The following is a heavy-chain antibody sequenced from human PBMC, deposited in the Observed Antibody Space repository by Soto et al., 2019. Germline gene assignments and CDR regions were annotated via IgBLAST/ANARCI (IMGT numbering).Heavy chain of an antibody. D-gene: IGHD3-10*01. J-gene: IGHJ4*02. CDR2: IYYSGST. CDR3: ARGGLGGSGSYMQQEIDY. CDR1: GGSISSYY. Sequence: QVQLQESGPGLVKPSETLSLTCTVSGGSISSYYWSWIRQPPGKGLEWIGYIYYSGSTNYNPSLKSRVTISVDTSKNQFSLKLSSVTAADTAVYYCARGGLGGSGSYMQQEIDYWGQGTLVTVSS. V-gene: IGHV4-59*01.